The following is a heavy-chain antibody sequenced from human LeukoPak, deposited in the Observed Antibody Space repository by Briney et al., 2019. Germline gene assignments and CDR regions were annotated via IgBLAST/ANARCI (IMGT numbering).Heavy chain of an antibody. D-gene: IGHD3-16*01. CDR1: GFAFRTYA. CDR3: DKDVGTRMGAPYDS. V-gene: IGHV3-23*01. J-gene: IGHJ4*02. CDR2: ISGRGDST. Sequence: PGGSLRLSCAASGFAFRTYAMTWVRQAPARGLEWVAAISGRGDSTYYADSAKGRFTISRDNPKNTLYLQMNSLRAEDTAIYYCDKDVGTRMGAPYDSWGQGALVTVSS.